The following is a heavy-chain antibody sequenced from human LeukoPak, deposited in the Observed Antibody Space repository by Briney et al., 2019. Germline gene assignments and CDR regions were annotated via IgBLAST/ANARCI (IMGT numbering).Heavy chain of an antibody. Sequence: KTSETLSLTCAVYGGSFSGYYWSWIRQPPGKGLEWIGEINHSGSTNYNPSLKSRVTISVDTSKNQFSLKLSSVTAADTAVYYCARGLPGYSSGWYLYWGQGTLVTVSS. D-gene: IGHD6-19*01. J-gene: IGHJ4*02. CDR2: INHSGST. V-gene: IGHV4-34*01. CDR1: GGSFSGYY. CDR3: ARGLPGYSSGWYLY.